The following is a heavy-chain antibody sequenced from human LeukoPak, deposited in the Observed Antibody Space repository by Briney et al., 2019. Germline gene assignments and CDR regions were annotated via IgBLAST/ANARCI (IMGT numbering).Heavy chain of an antibody. J-gene: IGHJ4*02. CDR3: AREDGYNAFDY. D-gene: IGHD5-24*01. V-gene: IGHV3-48*03. CDR2: ISSSGSTI. Sequence: GGSLRLSCAASRFTFSSYEMNWVRQAPGKGLEWISYISSSGSTIYYADSVKGRFTISRDNAKNSLYLQMNSLRAEDTAVYYCAREDGYNAFDYWGQGTLVTVSS. CDR1: RFTFSSYE.